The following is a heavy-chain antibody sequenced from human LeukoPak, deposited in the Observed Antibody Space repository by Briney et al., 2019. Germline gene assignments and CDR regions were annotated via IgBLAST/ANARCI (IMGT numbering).Heavy chain of an antibody. D-gene: IGHD4-23*01. CDR3: ARRTINDYGGNLFDY. CDR2: INHSGST. Sequence: KPSETLSLTCTVSGGSISSSSYYWGWIRQPPGKGLEWIGEINHSGSTNYNPSLKSRVTISVDTSKNQFSLKLSSVTAADTAVYYCARRTINDYGGNLFDYWGQGTLVTVSS. CDR1: GGSISSSSYY. V-gene: IGHV4-39*07. J-gene: IGHJ4*02.